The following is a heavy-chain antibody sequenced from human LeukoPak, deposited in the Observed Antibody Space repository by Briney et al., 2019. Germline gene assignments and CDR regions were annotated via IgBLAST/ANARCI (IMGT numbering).Heavy chain of an antibody. V-gene: IGHV3-21*01. CDR1: GFTFSSYS. Sequence: PGRSLRLSCAASGFTFSSYSMNWVRQAPGKGLEWVSSISSSSSYIYYADSVKGRFTISRDNAKNSLYLQMNSLRAEDTAVYYCAREKEQWLGFDPWGQGTLVTVSS. CDR3: AREKEQWLGFDP. J-gene: IGHJ5*02. CDR2: ISSSSSYI. D-gene: IGHD6-19*01.